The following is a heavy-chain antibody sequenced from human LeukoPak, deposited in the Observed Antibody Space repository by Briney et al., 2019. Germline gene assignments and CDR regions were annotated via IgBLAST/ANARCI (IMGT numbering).Heavy chain of an antibody. CDR2: ISYDGSNK. CDR3: AKSWVVPAAAPSLGMDV. CDR1: GFTFSSYG. D-gene: IGHD2-2*01. Sequence: PGRSVRLSCAASGFTFSSYGMHWVRQAPGKGLEWVAVISYDGSNKYYADSVKGRFTISRDNSKNTLYLQMNSLRAEDTAVYYCAKSWVVPAAAPSLGMDVWGQGTTVTVSS. V-gene: IGHV3-30*18. J-gene: IGHJ6*02.